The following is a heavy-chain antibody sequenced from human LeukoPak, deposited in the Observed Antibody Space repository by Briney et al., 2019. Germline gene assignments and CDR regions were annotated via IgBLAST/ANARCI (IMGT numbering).Heavy chain of an antibody. V-gene: IGHV4-59*01. J-gene: IGHJ4*02. CDR1: GGSISSYY. D-gene: IGHD4-23*01. Sequence: PSETLSFTCTVSGGSISSYYWSWIRQPPGKGLEWIGYIYYNGSTNYNPSLKSRVTISVDTSKNQFSLKLSSVTAADTAVYYCARGHYGGDFDYWGQGTLVTVSS. CDR3: ARGHYGGDFDY. CDR2: IYYNGST.